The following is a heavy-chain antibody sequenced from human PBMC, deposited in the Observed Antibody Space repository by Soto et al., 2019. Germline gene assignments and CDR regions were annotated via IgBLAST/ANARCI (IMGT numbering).Heavy chain of an antibody. Sequence: SETLSLTCTVSGGSINTFYWSWVRQPAGKGLEWIGRIFSSGSTSFNPSLESRVAMSVDTSKNHFSLNLRSVTAADMAVYYCAREGSYSAYNFAHGIQLWYCESWGQGDLVTVS. CDR2: IFSSGST. V-gene: IGHV4-4*07. J-gene: IGHJ4*02. D-gene: IGHD5-12*01. CDR1: GGSINTFY. CDR3: AREGSYSAYNFAHGIQLWYCES.